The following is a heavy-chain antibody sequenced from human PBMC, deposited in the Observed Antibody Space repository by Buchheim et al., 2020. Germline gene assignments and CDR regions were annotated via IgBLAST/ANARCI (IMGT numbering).Heavy chain of an antibody. CDR2: ISSSGSTI. CDR3: ARAFQRCVSSTSCLFDY. V-gene: IGHV3-48*03. CDR1: GFTFSSYE. D-gene: IGHD2-2*01. Sequence: EVQLVESGGGLVQPGGSLRLSCAASGFTFSSYEMNWVRQAPGKGLEWASYISSSGSTIYYADSVKGRFTISRDNAKNSLYLQMNSLRAEDTAVYYCARAFQRCVSSTSCLFDYWGQGTL. J-gene: IGHJ4*02.